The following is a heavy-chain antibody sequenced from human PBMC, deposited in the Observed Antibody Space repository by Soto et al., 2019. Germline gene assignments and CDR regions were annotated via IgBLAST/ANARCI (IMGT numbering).Heavy chain of an antibody. Sequence: SETLSITCTGSGGSISSYYWSWIRQPPGKGLEWIGYIYYTGYTNYNHSLKSRVTISVDTSKNQFSLNVSSVTAADTAVYYCARVKWFGESGFAYWGQGTLVT. CDR1: GGSISSYY. V-gene: IGHV4-59*01. CDR2: IYYTGYT. CDR3: ARVKWFGESGFAY. D-gene: IGHD3-10*01. J-gene: IGHJ4*02.